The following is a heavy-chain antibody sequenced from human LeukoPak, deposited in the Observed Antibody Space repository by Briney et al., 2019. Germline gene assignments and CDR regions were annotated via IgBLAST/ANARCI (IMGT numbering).Heavy chain of an antibody. Sequence: SETLSLTCAVYGGSFSGYYWSWIRQPPGKGLEWIGEINHSGSTNYNPYLKSRLTISVDTSQNQFSLKLSSVPAADTAVYYCARRDNWFDPWGQGTLPTVSS. CDR1: GGSFSGYY. CDR3: ARRDNWFDP. V-gene: IGHV4-34*01. CDR2: INHSGST. J-gene: IGHJ5*02.